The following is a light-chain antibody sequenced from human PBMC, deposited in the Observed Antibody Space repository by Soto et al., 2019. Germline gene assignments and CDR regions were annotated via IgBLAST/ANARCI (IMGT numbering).Light chain of an antibody. CDR1: QGISSY. Sequence: AIRMTQSPSSLSASTGDRVTITCRASQGISSYLAWYQQKPGKAPKLLIYAASTLQSGVPSRFSGSGSGTDFTLTISFLQSEDFATYYCQQYYSYPLYTFGQGNKLEIK. CDR3: QQYYSYPLYT. CDR2: AAS. J-gene: IGKJ2*01. V-gene: IGKV1-8*01.